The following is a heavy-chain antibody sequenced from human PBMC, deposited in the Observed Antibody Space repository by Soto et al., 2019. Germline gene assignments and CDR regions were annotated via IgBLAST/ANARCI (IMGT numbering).Heavy chain of an antibody. D-gene: IGHD1-26*01. CDR3: ARGDAWTGGAFVI. Sequence: QVQLVESGGGVVQPGGSLRLSCAASGFTVSNYGMHWVRQAPGKGLEWVAVIWYDGNNKSYRDSVKGRFTISRDNSKNTVELQMRSLRGGDTAVYYCARGDAWTGGAFVIWGQVTMVTVSS. CDR1: GFTVSNYG. CDR2: IWYDGNNK. J-gene: IGHJ3*02. V-gene: IGHV3-33*01.